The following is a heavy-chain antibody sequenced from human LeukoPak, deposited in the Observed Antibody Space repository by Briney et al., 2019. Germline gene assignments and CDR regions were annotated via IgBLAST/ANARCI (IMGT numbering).Heavy chain of an antibody. CDR1: GFTFSSYG. Sequence: GRSLRLSCAASGFTFSSYGMHWVRQAPGKGLEWVANINQDGSQKHYVDSIKGRFTVSRDNAKNSLYLQMNSLRAEDTAVYYCAKSPGVGTMIVPASPRYFDYWGQGTLVTVSS. CDR2: INQDGSQK. J-gene: IGHJ4*02. CDR3: AKSPGVGTMIVPASPRYFDY. V-gene: IGHV3-7*03. D-gene: IGHD3-22*01.